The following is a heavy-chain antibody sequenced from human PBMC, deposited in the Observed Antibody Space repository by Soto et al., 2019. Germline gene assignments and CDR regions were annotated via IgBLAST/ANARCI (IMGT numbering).Heavy chain of an antibody. Sequence: QVQLVQSGAEVKKPGASVKVSCKASGYTFTSYDINWVRQATGQGLEWMGWMNPNSGNTGYAQKFQGRVNMTRNTSRSPAYMELSSLRSEDTAVYYCARGPPNSGWGIYAFDIWGQGTMVTVSS. CDR2: MNPNSGNT. D-gene: IGHD6-13*01. CDR1: GYTFTSYD. V-gene: IGHV1-8*01. J-gene: IGHJ3*02. CDR3: ARGPPNSGWGIYAFDI.